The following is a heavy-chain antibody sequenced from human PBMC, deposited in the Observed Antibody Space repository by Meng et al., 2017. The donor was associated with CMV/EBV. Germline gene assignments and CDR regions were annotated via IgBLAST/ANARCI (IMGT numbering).Heavy chain of an antibody. J-gene: IGHJ4*02. CDR1: GYSISSGYY. CDR2: IYHSGST. CDR3: ARGQWLQGWD. V-gene: IGHV4-38-2*02. Sequence: SETLSLTCTVSGYSISSGYYWGWIRQPPGKGLEWMGSIYHSGSTYYNPSLKSRVTISVDTSKNQFSLKLSSVTAADTAVYYCARGQWLQGWDWGQGTLVTVSS. D-gene: IGHD5-24*01.